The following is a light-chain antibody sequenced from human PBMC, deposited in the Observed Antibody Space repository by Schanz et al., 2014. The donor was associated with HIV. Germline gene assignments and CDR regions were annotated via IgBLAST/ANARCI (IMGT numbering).Light chain of an antibody. V-gene: IGLV2-14*03. CDR1: SSDVGGYNF. Sequence: QSVLTQPASVSGSPGQSITISCTGTSSDVGGYNFVSWYQQHPGKAPKLMICDVSNRPSGVSNRFSGSKSGNTASLTISGLQAEDEADYYCCSYAGSYTYVVFGGGTKLTVL. CDR3: CSYAGSYTYVV. J-gene: IGLJ2*01. CDR2: DVS.